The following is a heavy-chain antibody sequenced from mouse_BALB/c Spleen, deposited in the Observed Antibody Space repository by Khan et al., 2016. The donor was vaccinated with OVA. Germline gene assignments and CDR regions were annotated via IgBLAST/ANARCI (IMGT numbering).Heavy chain of an antibody. CDR2: ISPGSGDT. CDR1: GYTFTDYY. V-gene: IGHV1-77*01. D-gene: IGHD1-2*01. J-gene: IGHJ3*01. CDR3: ARRNYFGYTVAY. Sequence: QVQLTPSGAELAGPGASVKLSCKASGYTFTDYYINWVKQRTGQGLEWIGEISPGSGDTYYNEKFKGKATLTADKSSTTAYMQLSSLTSEASAGYCCARRNYFGYTVAYWGQGTLVTVSA.